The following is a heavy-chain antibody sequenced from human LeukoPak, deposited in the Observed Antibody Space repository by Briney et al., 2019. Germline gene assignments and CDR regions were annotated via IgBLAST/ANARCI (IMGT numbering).Heavy chain of an antibody. V-gene: IGHV3-48*01. CDR3: VIAHPLFYMDV. CDR1: GFTFNGYN. J-gene: IGHJ6*03. Sequence: GGSLRLSCATSGFTFNGYNMNWVRQAPGKGLEWISYITSTSSSTSYADSVKGRFSISRDNAKNSLYLQMKNLRAADTAVYYCVIAHPLFYMDVWGKGTTVTVSS. CDR2: ITSTSSST.